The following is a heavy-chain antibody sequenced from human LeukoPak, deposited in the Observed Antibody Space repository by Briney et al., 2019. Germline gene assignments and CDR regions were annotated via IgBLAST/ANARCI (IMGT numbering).Heavy chain of an antibody. V-gene: IGHV4-34*01. CDR3: ARVIFDYGGNSGTVKYYFVY. J-gene: IGHJ4*02. D-gene: IGHD4-17*01. Sequence: SETLSLTCAVYGGSFSGYYWSWIRQPPGKGLEWIGEINHSGRTNYKASLKSRVTISVVPSKNQFPLWLSSVTAADPAVYYCARVIFDYGGNSGTVKYYFVYWGQGTLVSVSS. CDR1: GGSFSGYY. CDR2: INHSGRT.